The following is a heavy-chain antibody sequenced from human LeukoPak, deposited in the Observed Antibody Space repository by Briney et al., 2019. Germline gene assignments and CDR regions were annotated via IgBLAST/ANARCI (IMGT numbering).Heavy chain of an antibody. CDR1: GGSFSGYY. D-gene: IGHD6-19*01. Sequence: SETLSLTCAVYGGSFSGYYWSWIRQPPGKGLEWIGEINHSGSTNYNPSLKSRVTISVDTSKNQLSLKLSSVTAADTAVYYCARRGQWLVLEGYYYGMDVWGQGTTVTVSS. V-gene: IGHV4-34*01. CDR3: ARRGQWLVLEGYYYGMDV. CDR2: INHSGST. J-gene: IGHJ6*02.